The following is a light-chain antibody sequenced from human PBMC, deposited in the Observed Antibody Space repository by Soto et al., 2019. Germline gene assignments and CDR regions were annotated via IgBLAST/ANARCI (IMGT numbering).Light chain of an antibody. V-gene: IGKV1-33*01. CDR1: QDIRIY. CDR2: DAS. Sequence: DIQMTQYPSSLSASLGDRVTLTCRASQDIRIYLNWLQQKPGKAPRPLIYDASNLIAGVPSRFTGGGSGTDFNLTINSLQPVDVGTDYCHQSHNLPLSFGGGTRVEIK. CDR3: HQSHNLPLS. J-gene: IGKJ4*01.